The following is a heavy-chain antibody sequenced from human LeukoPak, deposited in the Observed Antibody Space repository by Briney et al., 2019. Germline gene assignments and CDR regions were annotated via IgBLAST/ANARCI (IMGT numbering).Heavy chain of an antibody. Sequence: SVTVSCKTSGGTFSTYGLSWVRQAPGQGLEWVGGIIPILGAVDYAHKFQGRVTISTDESTSTLYMELSNLKSEDTAVYYCASSQNIAGIPATMGDHFYYMDVWDKGTTVIV. CDR2: IIPILGAV. CDR1: GGTFSTYG. V-gene: IGHV1-69*05. CDR3: ASSQNIAGIPATMGDHFYYMDV. D-gene: IGHD2-2*01. J-gene: IGHJ6*03.